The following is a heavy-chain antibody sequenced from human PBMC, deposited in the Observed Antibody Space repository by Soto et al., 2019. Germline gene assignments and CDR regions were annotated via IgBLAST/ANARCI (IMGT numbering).Heavy chain of an antibody. Sequence: SVKVSCKASGYTFTSYDISWVRQATGQGLEWMGWMNPNNGNTDYAPKFQGRVTMTMNTSIGTAYMELSSLRSEDTAVYYCARSPRNYYALGSYSYFRHWGQGTLVTVSS. CDR2: MNPNNGNT. CDR3: ARSPRNYYALGSYSYFRH. CDR1: GYTFTSYD. V-gene: IGHV1-8*01. D-gene: IGHD3-10*01. J-gene: IGHJ1*01.